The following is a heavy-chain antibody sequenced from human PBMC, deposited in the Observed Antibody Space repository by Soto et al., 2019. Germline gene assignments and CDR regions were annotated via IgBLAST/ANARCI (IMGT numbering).Heavy chain of an antibody. CDR3: AREYGAGYSGYDFDYYYYYYMDV. CDR1: GYTFTSYD. D-gene: IGHD5-12*01. CDR2: MNPNSGNT. J-gene: IGHJ6*03. Sequence: GASVKVSCKASGYTFTSYDINWVRQATGQGLEWMGWMNPNSGNTGYAQKFQGRATMTRNTSISTAYMELSSLRSEDTAVYYCAREYGAGYSGYDFDYYYYYYMDVWGKGTTVTVSS. V-gene: IGHV1-8*01.